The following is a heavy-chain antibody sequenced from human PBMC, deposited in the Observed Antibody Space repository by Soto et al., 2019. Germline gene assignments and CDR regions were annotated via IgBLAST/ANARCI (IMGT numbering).Heavy chain of an antibody. J-gene: IGHJ4*02. CDR2: IYYSGST. Sequence: SETLSLTCTVSGGSISSYYWSWIRHPPGKGLEWIGYIYYSGSTNYNPSLKSRVTISVDTSKNQFSLKLSSVTAADTAVYYCARHASRVGATTXFDYWGQGTLVTVS. CDR1: GGSISSYY. CDR3: ARHASRVGATTXFDY. D-gene: IGHD1-26*01. V-gene: IGHV4-59*08.